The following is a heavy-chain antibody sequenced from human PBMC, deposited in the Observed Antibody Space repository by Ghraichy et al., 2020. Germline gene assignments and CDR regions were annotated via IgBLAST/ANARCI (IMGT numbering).Heavy chain of an antibody. D-gene: IGHD1-1*01. J-gene: IGHJ4*02. CDR2: INHSGST. V-gene: IGHV4-34*01. CDR3: ARNKYNWNPSNY. CDR1: GGSFSGYY. Sequence: GSLRLSCAVYGGSFSGYYWSWIRQPPGKGLEWIGEINHSGSTNYNPSLKSRVTISVDTSKNQFSLKLSSVTAADTAVYYCARNKYNWNPSNYWGQGTLVTVSS.